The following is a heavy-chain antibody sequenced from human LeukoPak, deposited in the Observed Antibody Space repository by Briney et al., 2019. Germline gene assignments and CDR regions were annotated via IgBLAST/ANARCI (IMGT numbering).Heavy chain of an antibody. D-gene: IGHD1-1*01. J-gene: IGHJ5*02. CDR1: GGTFSSYA. V-gene: IGHV1-69*05. CDR3: ARSRVWNRLFDP. CDR2: IIPILGTA. Sequence: ASVKVSCTASGGTFSSYAISWVRQAPGQGLEWMGGIIPILGTANYAQKFQGRITISTDESNSTAYMQRGSLRSEHTAVYYCARSRVWNRLFDPWGQGILVTVSS.